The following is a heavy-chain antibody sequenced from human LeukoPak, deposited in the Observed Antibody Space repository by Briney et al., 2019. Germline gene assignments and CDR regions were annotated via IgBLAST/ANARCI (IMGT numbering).Heavy chain of an antibody. J-gene: IGHJ4*02. D-gene: IGHD6-13*01. Sequence: PGKSLRLSCAASGFTFSSYAMHWVRQAPGKGLEWVAVISYDGSKNYYADSVKGRFTISRDNSKNTLYLQMNSLRTADTAVYYCASRNLPYSSDWYYFDYWGQGTLVTVSS. CDR3: ASRNLPYSSDWYYFDY. CDR2: ISYDGSKN. CDR1: GFTFSSYA. V-gene: IGHV3-30*04.